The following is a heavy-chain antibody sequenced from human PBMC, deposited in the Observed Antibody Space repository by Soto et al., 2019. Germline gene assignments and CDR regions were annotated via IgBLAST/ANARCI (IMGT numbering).Heavy chain of an antibody. Sequence: QLQLQESGPGLVKPSETLSLTCTVSGGSISSSNYYWGWIRQPPGKGLEWIGSIYYSGRTYYNPSLKSRVTISADTSKSQFALKLSSVAAADTAVYYCARRTDGVGTFEIGGQGTMGTVSS. CDR1: GGSISSSNYY. J-gene: IGHJ3*02. V-gene: IGHV4-39*01. CDR2: IYYSGRT. D-gene: IGHD1-26*01. CDR3: ARRTDGVGTFEI.